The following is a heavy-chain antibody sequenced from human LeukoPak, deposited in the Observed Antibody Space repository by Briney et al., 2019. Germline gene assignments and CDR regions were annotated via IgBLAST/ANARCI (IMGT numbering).Heavy chain of an antibody. CDR2: ISWNSGSI. V-gene: IGHV3-9*01. CDR3: AKGVAAGYYYYMDV. D-gene: IGHD6-13*01. Sequence: PGRSLRLSCAASGFTFDDYAMHWVRQAPGKGLEWVSGISWNSGSIGYADSVKGRFTISRDNAKNSLYLQMNSLRAEDTALYYCAKGVAAGYYYYMDVWGKGTTVTASS. J-gene: IGHJ6*03. CDR1: GFTFDDYA.